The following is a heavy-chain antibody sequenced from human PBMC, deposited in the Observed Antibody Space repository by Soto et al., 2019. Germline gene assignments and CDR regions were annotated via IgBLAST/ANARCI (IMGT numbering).Heavy chain of an antibody. Sequence: EVPLLESGGGLVQPGGSLRLSCAASGFTFSSYAMSWVRQAPGKGLEWVSAISGSGGSTYYADSVKCRFTISRDNSKNTLYLQMNSLRAEDTAVYYCAKERGYSYGVIDYWGQGTLVTVSS. CDR2: ISGSGGST. J-gene: IGHJ4*02. V-gene: IGHV3-23*01. CDR3: AKERGYSYGVIDY. CDR1: GFTFSSYA. D-gene: IGHD5-18*01.